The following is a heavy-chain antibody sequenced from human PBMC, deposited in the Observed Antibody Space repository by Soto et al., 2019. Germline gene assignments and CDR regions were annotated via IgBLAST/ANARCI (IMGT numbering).Heavy chain of an antibody. Sequence: SETLSLTCTVSGGSISSGGYYWNWIRQHPGKGLEWIGYIYYSGSTYYNPSLKSRVTISVDTSKNQFSLKLSSVTAADTAVYYCARGDYYDSSGYPRRWFDPWGQGTLVTVS. CDR2: IYYSGST. J-gene: IGHJ5*02. CDR3: ARGDYYDSSGYPRRWFDP. CDR1: GGSISSGGYY. V-gene: IGHV4-31*03. D-gene: IGHD3-22*01.